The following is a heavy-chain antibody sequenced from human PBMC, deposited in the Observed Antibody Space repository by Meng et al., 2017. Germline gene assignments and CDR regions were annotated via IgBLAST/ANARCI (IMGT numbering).Heavy chain of an antibody. V-gene: IGHV1-69*05. Sequence: QVRRVWLGAEGKKPGSSVKVSCKASGGTFSSYAISWVRQAPGQGLEWMGGIIPIFGTANYAQKFQGRVTITTDESTSTAYMELSSLRSEDTAVYYCARGGIAAALPWFDPWGQGTLVTVSS. CDR2: IIPIFGTA. D-gene: IGHD6-13*01. J-gene: IGHJ5*02. CDR3: ARGGIAAALPWFDP. CDR1: GGTFSSYA.